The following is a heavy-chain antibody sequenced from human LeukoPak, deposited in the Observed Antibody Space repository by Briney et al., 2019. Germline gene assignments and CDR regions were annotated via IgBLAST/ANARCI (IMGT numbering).Heavy chain of an antibody. J-gene: IGHJ4*02. CDR3: AKDRANWAIDD. CDR2: IGGDGIA. V-gene: IGHV3-48*03. CDR1: GFTFSSYA. Sequence: GGSLRLSCAASGFTFSSYAMNWVRQAPGKGLEWISYIGGDGIAFYADSVKGRFTASKDDARKSMYLQMNSLRVEDTAVYYCAKDRANWAIDDWGQGTQVTVSS. D-gene: IGHD3-16*01.